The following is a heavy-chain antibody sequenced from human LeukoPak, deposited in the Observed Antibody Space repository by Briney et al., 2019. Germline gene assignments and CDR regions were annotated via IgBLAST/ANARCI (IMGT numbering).Heavy chain of an antibody. CDR2: IYYSGST. Sequence: SETLSLTCTVSVGSISSSSYYWGWIRQPPGKGLEWIGSIYYSGSTYYNPSLKSRVTISVDTSKNQFSLKLSSVTAADTAVYYCAREDVDTAMVKGHGMDVWGQGTTVTVSS. CDR3: AREDVDTAMVKGHGMDV. CDR1: VGSISSSSYY. J-gene: IGHJ6*02. V-gene: IGHV4-39*01. D-gene: IGHD5-18*01.